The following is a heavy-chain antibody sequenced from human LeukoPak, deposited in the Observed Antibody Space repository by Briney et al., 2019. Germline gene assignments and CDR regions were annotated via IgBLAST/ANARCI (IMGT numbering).Heavy chain of an antibody. Sequence: SVKVSCKASGGTFSSYAISWVRQAPGQGLEWMGGIIPIFATANYAQKFQGRVTITADESTSTTYMELSSLRSEDTAVYYCASDFKNYDFWSGYANDTFDIWGQGTMVTVSS. CDR1: GGTFSSYA. CDR2: IIPIFATA. D-gene: IGHD3-3*01. J-gene: IGHJ3*02. V-gene: IGHV1-69*01. CDR3: ASDFKNYDFWSGYANDTFDI.